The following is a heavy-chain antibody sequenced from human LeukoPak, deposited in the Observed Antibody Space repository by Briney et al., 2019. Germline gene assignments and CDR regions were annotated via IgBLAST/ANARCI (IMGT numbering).Heavy chain of an antibody. CDR1: GGSISSYY. V-gene: IGHV4-4*08. J-gene: IGHJ5*02. CDR3: ARELQLLNWFDP. D-gene: IGHD1-7*01. CDR2: IYTSGST. Sequence: PSETLSLTCTVSGGSISSYYWSWIRQPPGKGLEWIGYIYTSGSTNYNPSLKSRVTMSVDTSKNQFSLKLSSVTAADTAVYYCARELQLLNWFDPWGQGTLVTVSS.